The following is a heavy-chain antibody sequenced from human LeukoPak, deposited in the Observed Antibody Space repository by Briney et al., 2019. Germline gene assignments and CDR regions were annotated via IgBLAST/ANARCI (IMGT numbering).Heavy chain of an antibody. D-gene: IGHD4-17*01. J-gene: IGHJ4*02. CDR1: GFTFSSYA. CDR2: IHSGGNT. V-gene: IGHV3-53*01. CDR3: ARSDYGDYVGHFDY. Sequence: GVSLRLSCAASGFTFSSYAMSWVRQAPGKGLEWLSVIHSGGNTYSADSVKGRFTISRDSSKNTLFLQMNSLRAEDTAVYYCARSDYGDYVGHFDYWGQGTLVTVPS.